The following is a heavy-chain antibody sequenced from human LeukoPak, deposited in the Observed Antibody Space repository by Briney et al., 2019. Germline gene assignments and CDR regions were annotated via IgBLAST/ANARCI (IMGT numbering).Heavy chain of an antibody. CDR3: TTWTWGLRDI. J-gene: IGHJ3*02. V-gene: IGHV3-23*01. Sequence: PGGSLRLSCAASGFTFSSYAMSWVRQAPGKGLEWVSAISGSGGSTYYADSVKGRFTISRDNSKNTLLVQMNSLKTEDTAIYYCTTWTWGLRDIWGQGTMVTVSS. CDR1: GFTFSSYA. D-gene: IGHD1-26*01. CDR2: ISGSGGST.